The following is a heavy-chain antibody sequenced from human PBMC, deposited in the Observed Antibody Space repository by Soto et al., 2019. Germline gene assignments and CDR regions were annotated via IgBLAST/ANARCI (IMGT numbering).Heavy chain of an antibody. J-gene: IGHJ4*02. Sequence: EVQLVESGGGLVQPGGSLRLSCAASGFTFSDHYMDWVRQAPGKGLEWVGRIRIKRNSYSTEYAASVKGRFTISTDDSQNSLYLQMNSLKTEDTAVYWCANSLGGNGHWGQGTLVTVSS. CDR1: GFTFSDHY. D-gene: IGHD2-15*01. V-gene: IGHV3-72*01. CDR2: IRIKRNSYST. CDR3: ANSLGGNGH.